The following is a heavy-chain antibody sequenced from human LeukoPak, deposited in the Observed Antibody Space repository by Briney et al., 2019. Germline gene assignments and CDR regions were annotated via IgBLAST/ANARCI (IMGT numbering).Heavy chain of an antibody. CDR1: GFTFSIYA. D-gene: IGHD3-10*01. Sequence: GGSLRLSCAASGFTFSIYAMNWVRQAPGKGLEWVSSLRGIDGSTYYADSVKGRFTISRDNSKNTVYLQMNSLRDEDTAVYFCAKVIRGGYGMDVWGQGTTVTVSS. CDR3: AKVIRGGYGMDV. CDR2: LRGIDGST. J-gene: IGHJ6*02. V-gene: IGHV3-23*01.